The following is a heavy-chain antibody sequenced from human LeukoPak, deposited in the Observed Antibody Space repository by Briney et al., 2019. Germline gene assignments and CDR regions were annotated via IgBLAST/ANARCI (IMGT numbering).Heavy chain of an antibody. J-gene: IGHJ3*02. V-gene: IGHV3-30*02. CDR2: IRYDGSNK. CDR3: AKMVAYAVVVADDAFDI. D-gene: IGHD2-15*01. Sequence: GGSLRLSCAASGFTFSSYGMHWVRQAPGKGLEWVAFIRYDGSNKYYADSVKGRFTISRDNSKNTLYLQINSLRAEDTAVYYCAKMVAYAVVVADDAFDIWGQGTMVTVSS. CDR1: GFTFSSYG.